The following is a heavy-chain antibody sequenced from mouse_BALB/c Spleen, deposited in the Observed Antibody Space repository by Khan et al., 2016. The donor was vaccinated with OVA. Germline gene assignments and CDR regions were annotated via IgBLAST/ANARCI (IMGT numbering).Heavy chain of an antibody. Sequence: QIQLVQSGPELVRPGESVKISCTGSGYTFTDYAMHWVKQSHAKSLEWIGVISVYYDDTNYNQKFKGKATMTVDKSSSTAYMELARLTSDDSAMYYDAREGQWLRRGGGHSDYWGQGNTLTVSS. D-gene: IGHD2-2*01. V-gene: IGHV1S137*01. J-gene: IGHJ2*01. CDR3: AREGQWLRRGGGHSDY. CDR1: GYTFTDYA. CDR2: ISVYYDDT.